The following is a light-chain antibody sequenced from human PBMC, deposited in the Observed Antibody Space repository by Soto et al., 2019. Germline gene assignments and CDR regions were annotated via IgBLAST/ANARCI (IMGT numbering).Light chain of an antibody. CDR1: QSVSRK. CDR3: QQYGHWPPYT. V-gene: IGKV3-15*01. Sequence: EIVMTQSPATLSVSPRERVTLSCRASQSVSRKLAWYQQKPGQAPRLLIYGTTTRATGIPARFSGSGSGTEFTLTISSLQSEDFGIYYCQQYGHWPPYTFGQGTTLETK. CDR2: GTT. J-gene: IGKJ2*01.